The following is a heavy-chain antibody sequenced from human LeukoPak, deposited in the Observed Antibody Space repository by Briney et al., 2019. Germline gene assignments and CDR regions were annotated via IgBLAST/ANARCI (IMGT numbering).Heavy chain of an antibody. CDR3: AREGISPRTGLLDS. D-gene: IGHD3/OR15-3a*01. CDR1: GFTFSIYT. Sequence: GGSLRLSCAASGFTFSIYTMNWVRQAPGKGLEWVSSISSVSSYISYADSVKGRFTISRDNADNSVFLQMNSLRPEDTAVYYCAREGISPRTGLLDSWGQGTLVSVSS. CDR2: ISSVSSYI. J-gene: IGHJ4*02. V-gene: IGHV3-21*01.